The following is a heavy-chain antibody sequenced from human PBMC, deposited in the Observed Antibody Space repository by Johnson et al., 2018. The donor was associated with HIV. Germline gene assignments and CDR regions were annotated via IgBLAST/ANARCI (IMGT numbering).Heavy chain of an antibody. D-gene: IGHD2-21*01. CDR3: ARGYGVVIALLDAFDI. J-gene: IGHJ3*02. CDR2: ISCNSGSI. Sequence: VQLVESGGGVVRPGGSLRVSCAASGFTFDEYAMHWVRQAPGKGLEWVSGISCNSGSIGYGDSVKGRFTISRDNAKNSLYLQMNSLRVEDTAVYYCARGYGVVIALLDAFDIWGQGTMVTVSS. CDR1: GFTFDEYA. V-gene: IGHV3-9*01.